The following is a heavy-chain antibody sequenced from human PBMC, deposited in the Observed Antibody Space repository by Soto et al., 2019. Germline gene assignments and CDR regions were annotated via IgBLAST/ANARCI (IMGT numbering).Heavy chain of an antibody. J-gene: IGHJ4*02. CDR3: ASFNQFVSYYYGSGSYPSYFDY. CDR1: GGPITNTIYY. CDR2: IYYSGSA. D-gene: IGHD3-10*01. Sequence: TSETLSLTCPVSGGPITNTIYYWGWIRQPPGKGLEWIGSIYYSGSANYKLSLKSRVTITVDTSKNQFSLKLNSVTAADTAVYYCASFNQFVSYYYGSGSYPSYFDYWGQGTLVTVSS. V-gene: IGHV4-39*01.